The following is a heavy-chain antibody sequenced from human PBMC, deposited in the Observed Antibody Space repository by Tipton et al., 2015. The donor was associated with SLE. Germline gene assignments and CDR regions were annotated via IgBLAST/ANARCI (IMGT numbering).Heavy chain of an antibody. CDR2: IYHSGST. D-gene: IGHD2-8*02. Sequence: GLVKPSGTLSLTCAVSGGAISSSNWWSWVRQPPGKGLEWIGEIYHSGSTNYNPSLKSRVTISVDKSKNQFSLKLSSVTAADTAVYYCAGSGGLDRKVVDYWGQGTLVTVSS. CDR1: GGAISSSNW. V-gene: IGHV4-4*02. CDR3: AGSGGLDRKVVDY. J-gene: IGHJ4*02.